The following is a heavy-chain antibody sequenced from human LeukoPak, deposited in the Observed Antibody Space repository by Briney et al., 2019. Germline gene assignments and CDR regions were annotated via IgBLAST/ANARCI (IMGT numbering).Heavy chain of an antibody. Sequence: SETLSLTCTVSGGSISSSSYYWGWIRQPPGTGLEWIGSIYYSGSTYYNPSLKSRVTISVDTSKNQFSLKLSSVTAADTAVYYCARPRGIAAAGTWFDTWGQGTLVTVSS. J-gene: IGHJ5*02. V-gene: IGHV4-39*01. CDR3: ARPRGIAAAGTWFDT. CDR1: GGSISSSSYY. D-gene: IGHD6-13*01. CDR2: IYYSGST.